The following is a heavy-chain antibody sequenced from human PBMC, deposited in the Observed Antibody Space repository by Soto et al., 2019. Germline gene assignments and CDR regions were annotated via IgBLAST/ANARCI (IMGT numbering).Heavy chain of an antibody. CDR3: ARLTPYDSSGYYCY. D-gene: IGHD3-22*01. CDR2: ISTSSSYI. Sequence: EVQLVESGGGLVKPGGSLRLSCAASGFTFSSYSMNWVRQAPGKGLEWVSSISTSSSYIYYADSVKGRFTISRDNAKNSLFLQMNSLRAEETTVYYCARLTPYDSSGYYCYWGQGTLVTVSS. V-gene: IGHV3-21*01. J-gene: IGHJ4*02. CDR1: GFTFSSYS.